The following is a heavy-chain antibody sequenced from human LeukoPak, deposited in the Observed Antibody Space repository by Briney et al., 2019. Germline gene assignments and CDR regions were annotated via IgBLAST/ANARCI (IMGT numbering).Heavy chain of an antibody. V-gene: IGHV4-30-2*01. D-gene: IGHD2-15*01. Sequence: SETLSLTCAVSGSSISSGGYSWSWIRQPPGKGLEWIGYIYHSGSTYYNPSLKSRVTISVDRSKNQFSLKLSSVTAADTAVYYCARGGEYCSGGSCYWWFDPWGQGTLVTVSS. CDR1: GSSISSGGYS. J-gene: IGHJ5*02. CDR2: IYHSGST. CDR3: ARGGEYCSGGSCYWWFDP.